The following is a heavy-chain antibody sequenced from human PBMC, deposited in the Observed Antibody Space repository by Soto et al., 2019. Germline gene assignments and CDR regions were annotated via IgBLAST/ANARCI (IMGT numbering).Heavy chain of an antibody. CDR3: AGGRDSSSWYATDFDY. Sequence: QVQLQESGPGLVKPSQTLSLTCTVSGGSISSGDYYWSWIRQPPGKGLEWIGYIYYSGSTYYNPSLKSRVTISVDTAKNQFSLKLSSVTAADTAVYYWAGGRDSSSWYATDFDYWGQGTLVTVSS. V-gene: IGHV4-30-4*01. J-gene: IGHJ4*02. CDR1: GGSISSGDYY. D-gene: IGHD6-13*01. CDR2: IYYSGST.